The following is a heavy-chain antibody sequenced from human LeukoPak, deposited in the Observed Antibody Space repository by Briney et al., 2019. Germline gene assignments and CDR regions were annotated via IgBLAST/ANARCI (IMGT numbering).Heavy chain of an antibody. Sequence: ASVKVSCKASGGTFSIYAISWVRQAPGQGLEWMGRIIPIFGTANYAQKFQGRVTITTDESTSTAYMELSSLRSEDTAVYYCARVCSSSLAGYYYYYYMDVWGKGTTVTVSS. CDR3: ARVCSSSLAGYYYYYYMDV. V-gene: IGHV1-69*05. CDR2: IIPIFGTA. J-gene: IGHJ6*03. D-gene: IGHD6-13*01. CDR1: GGTFSIYA.